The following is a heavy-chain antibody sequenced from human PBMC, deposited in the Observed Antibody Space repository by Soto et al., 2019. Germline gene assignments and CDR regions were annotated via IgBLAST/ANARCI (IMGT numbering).Heavy chain of an antibody. V-gene: IGHV3-15*01. CDR3: TTDTPGLRYFDWLLLGGYYFDY. J-gene: IGHJ4*02. CDR2: IKSKTDGGTT. Sequence: GGSLRLSCAASGFTFSNAWMSWVRQAPGKGLEWVGRIKSKTDGGTTDYAAPVKGRFTISRDDSKNTLYLQMNSLKTEDTAVYYCTTDTPGLRYFDWLLLGGYYFDYWGQGTLVTVSS. CDR1: GFTFSNAW. D-gene: IGHD3-9*01.